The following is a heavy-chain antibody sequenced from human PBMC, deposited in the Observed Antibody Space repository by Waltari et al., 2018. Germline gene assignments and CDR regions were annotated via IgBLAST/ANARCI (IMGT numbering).Heavy chain of an antibody. CDR2: INHSGST. CDR3: ARAAYSGSYIDY. CDR1: GGSFSGYY. V-gene: IGHV4-34*01. D-gene: IGHD1-26*01. J-gene: IGHJ4*02. Sequence: QVQLQQWGAGLLKPSETLSLTCAVYGGSFSGYYWSWIRQPPGKGLEWIGEINHSGSTNYNPSLKSRVTISVDTSKNQFSLKLSSVTAADTAVYYCARAAYSGSYIDYWGQGTLVTVSS.